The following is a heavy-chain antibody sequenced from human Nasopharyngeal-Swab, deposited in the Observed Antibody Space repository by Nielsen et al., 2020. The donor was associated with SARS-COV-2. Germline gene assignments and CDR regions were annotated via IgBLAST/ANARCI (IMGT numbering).Heavy chain of an antibody. J-gene: IGHJ3*02. CDR3: ASPATVVTLDAFDI. V-gene: IGHV1-18*01. CDR2: ISAYNGNT. Sequence: AAAKVSCKASGYTSISYGISWVRQAPGQGLEWMGWISAYNGNTNYAQKLQGRVTMTTDTSTSTAYMELRSLRSDDTAVYYCASPATVVTLDAFDIWGQGTMVTVSS. CDR1: GYTSISYG. D-gene: IGHD4-23*01.